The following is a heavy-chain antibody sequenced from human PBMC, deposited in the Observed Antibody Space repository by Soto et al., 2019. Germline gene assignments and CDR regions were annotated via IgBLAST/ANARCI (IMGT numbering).Heavy chain of an antibody. D-gene: IGHD6-13*01. V-gene: IGHV3-33*01. Sequence: GGSLRLSCAASGFTFSSYGMHWVRQDPGKGLEWVAVIWYDGSNKYYADSVKGRFTISRDNSKNTLYLQMNSLRAEDTAVYYCARDRRGIAAAGRFYYMDVWGKGTTVTVSS. CDR2: IWYDGSNK. J-gene: IGHJ6*03. CDR1: GFTFSSYG. CDR3: ARDRRGIAAAGRFYYMDV.